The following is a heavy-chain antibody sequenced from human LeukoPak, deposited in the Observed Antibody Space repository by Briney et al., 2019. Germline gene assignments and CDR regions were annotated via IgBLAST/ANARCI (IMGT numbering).Heavy chain of an antibody. CDR1: GYTFTSYD. J-gene: IGHJ4*02. CDR2: IIPIFGTA. CDR3: ARDLQQAPYYFDY. Sequence: SVKVSCKASGYTFTSYDINWVRQATGQGLEWMGRIIPIFGTANYAQKFQGRVTITTDESTSTAYMELSSLRSEDTAVYYCARDLQQAPYYFDYWGQGTLVTVSS. D-gene: IGHD5-18*01. V-gene: IGHV1-69*05.